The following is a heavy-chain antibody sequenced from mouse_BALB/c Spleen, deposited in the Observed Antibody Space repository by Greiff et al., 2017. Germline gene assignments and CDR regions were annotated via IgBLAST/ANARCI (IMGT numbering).Heavy chain of an antibody. CDR3: ARHDGSWFAY. Sequence: VQLQQSGAELVRPGALVKLSCKASGFNIKDYYMHWVQQRPEQGLEWIGWIDPENGNTIYDPKFQGKASITADTSSNTAYLQLSSLTSEDTAVYYCARHDGSWFAYWGQGTLVTVSA. CDR2: IDPENGNT. J-gene: IGHJ3*01. D-gene: IGHD2-12*01. CDR1: GFNIKDYY. V-gene: IGHV14-1*02.